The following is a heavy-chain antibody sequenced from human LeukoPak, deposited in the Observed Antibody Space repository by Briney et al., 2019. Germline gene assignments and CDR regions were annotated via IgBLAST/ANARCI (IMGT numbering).Heavy chain of an antibody. CDR1: GGSISSYY. J-gene: IGHJ4*02. CDR2: IYYSGST. V-gene: IGHV4-59*01. CDR3: AREGDILTGYFDY. Sequence: SETLSLTCTVSGGSISSYYWSWIRQPAGKGLEWIGYIYYSGSTNYNPSLKSRVTISVDTSKNQFSLKLSSVTAADTAVYYCAREGDILTGYFDYWGQGTLVTVSS. D-gene: IGHD3-9*01.